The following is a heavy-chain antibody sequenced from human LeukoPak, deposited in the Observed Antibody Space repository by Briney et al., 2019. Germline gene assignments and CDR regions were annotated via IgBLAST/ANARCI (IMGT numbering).Heavy chain of an antibody. D-gene: IGHD6-19*01. J-gene: IGHJ4*02. CDR3: AREITVAGFSFDY. CDR2: ITSSSRYI. Sequence: PGGSLRLSCEASGFSFSSYAMNWVRQAPGKGLEWVSFITSSSRYIYYADSLKGRFTVSRDNAKNSLYLQMNSRRADDTAVYYCAREITVAGFSFDYWGQGILVTVSS. CDR1: GFSFSSYA. V-gene: IGHV3-21*01.